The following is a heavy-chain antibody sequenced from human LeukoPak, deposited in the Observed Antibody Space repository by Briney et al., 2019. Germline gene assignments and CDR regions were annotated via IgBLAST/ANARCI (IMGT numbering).Heavy chain of an antibody. CDR2: IYYSGST. Sequence: SETLSLTCAVYGGSFSGYYWSWIRQPPGKGLEWIGYIYYSGSTCYNPSLKSRVTISVDTSKNQFSLKLSSVTAADTAVYYCARSLSSGYLPDAFDIWGQGTMVTVSS. CDR3: ARSLSSGYLPDAFDI. V-gene: IGHV4-30-4*01. D-gene: IGHD3-22*01. CDR1: GGSFSGYY. J-gene: IGHJ3*02.